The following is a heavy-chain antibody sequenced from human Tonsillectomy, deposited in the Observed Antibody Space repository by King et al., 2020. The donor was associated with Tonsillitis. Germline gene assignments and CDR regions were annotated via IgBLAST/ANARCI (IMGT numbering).Heavy chain of an antibody. V-gene: IGHV3-30*04. CDR2: ISYDGSNK. CDR3: ARAPGGLLGSIYYGMDV. J-gene: IGHJ6*02. D-gene: IGHD2-21*01. CDR1: GFTFSSYA. Sequence: VQLVESGGGVVQPGRSLRLSCAASGFTFSSYAMHWVRQAPGKGLEWVAVISYDGSNKYYADSVKGRFTISRDNSKNTLYLQMNSLRAEDTAVYYCARAPGGLLGSIYYGMDVWGQGTTVTVSS.